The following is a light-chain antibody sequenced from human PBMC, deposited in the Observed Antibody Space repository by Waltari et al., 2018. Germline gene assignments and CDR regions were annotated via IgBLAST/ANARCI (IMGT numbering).Light chain of an antibody. CDR1: QSVRST. V-gene: IGKV3D-15*01. CDR2: GTS. CDR3: QQYDYWPWT. J-gene: IGKJ1*01. Sequence: EIVMTQSPATLSLSPGESATLSCRASQSVRSTFAWFQQKPGQPPRLLIYGTSTRATGIPARFSGRGSGTEFSLTISSLQPEDFATYYCQQYDYWPWTFGQGTRVEAK.